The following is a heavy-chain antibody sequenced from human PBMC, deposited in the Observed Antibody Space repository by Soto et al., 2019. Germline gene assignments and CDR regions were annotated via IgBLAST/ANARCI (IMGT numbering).Heavy chain of an antibody. Sequence: GESLKIACKGSGYSFTSYWISWVRQMPGKGLEWMGRIDPSDSYTNYSPSFHGHVTISADKSISTAYLQWSSLKASDTAMYYCARQTYCSGGSCYGTYYYYYGMDVWGQGTTVTVSS. J-gene: IGHJ6*02. D-gene: IGHD2-15*01. CDR3: ARQTYCSGGSCYGTYYYYYGMDV. CDR2: IDPSDSYT. V-gene: IGHV5-10-1*01. CDR1: GYSFTSYW.